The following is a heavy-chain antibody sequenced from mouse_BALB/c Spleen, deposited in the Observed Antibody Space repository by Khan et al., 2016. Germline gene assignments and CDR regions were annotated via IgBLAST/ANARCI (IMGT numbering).Heavy chain of an antibody. CDR1: GDSITSGY. D-gene: IGHD2-4*01. Sequence: EVQLQESGPSLVKPSQTLSLTCSVTGDSITSGYWNWIRKFPGNKLEYLGYISYSGSTYYNPSLKNRVSITRDTSKNQFYLQLNSVTTEDTATYYCATGYDFDWDYYAMDYWGQGTSVTVSS. J-gene: IGHJ4*01. V-gene: IGHV3-8*02. CDR3: ATGYDFDWDYYAMDY. CDR2: ISYSGST.